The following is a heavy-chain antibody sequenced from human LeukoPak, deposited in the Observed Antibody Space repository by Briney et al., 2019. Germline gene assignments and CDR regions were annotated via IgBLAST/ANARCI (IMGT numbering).Heavy chain of an antibody. V-gene: IGHV4-39*01. Sequence: PSETLSLTCTVSGYSISSSRYYWGWIRQTPGTGLEWIGSFYNRGDTYYNPSPKSRVTISVDTSNNQFSLKLSSVTAADTAVYYCARRYYDASGYFLWGQGTLVTVSS. CDR2: FYNRGDT. CDR1: GYSISSSRYY. D-gene: IGHD3-22*01. J-gene: IGHJ4*02. CDR3: ARRYYDASGYFL.